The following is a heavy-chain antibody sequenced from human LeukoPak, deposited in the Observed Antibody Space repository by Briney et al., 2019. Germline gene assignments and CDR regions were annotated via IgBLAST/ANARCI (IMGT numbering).Heavy chain of an antibody. CDR1: GFTFSTYW. V-gene: IGHV3-74*01. Sequence: PGGSLRLSCAASGFTFSTYWMNWVRQAPGKGLVWVSRVNIDGSSTSYADSVKGRFTISRDNTKNTLYLQMNSLRAEDTAVYYCARDLNDLLQNYRSTWYPADYWGQGTLVTVSS. CDR2: VNIDGSST. J-gene: IGHJ4*02. CDR3: ARDLNDLLQNYRSTWYPADY. D-gene: IGHD6-13*01.